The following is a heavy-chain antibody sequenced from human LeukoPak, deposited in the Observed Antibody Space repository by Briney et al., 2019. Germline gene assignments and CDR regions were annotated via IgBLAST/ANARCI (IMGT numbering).Heavy chain of an antibody. CDR1: GFTFSSYW. D-gene: IGHD6-19*01. Sequence: PGGSLRLSCAASGFTFSSYWMSWVRQAPGKGLEWVANIKQDGSEKYYVDSVKGRFTISRDNAKNSLYLQMNSLRAEDTAVYYCAKEKGQWLVLDAFDIWGQGTMVTVSS. J-gene: IGHJ3*02. CDR3: AKEKGQWLVLDAFDI. V-gene: IGHV3-7*03. CDR2: IKQDGSEK.